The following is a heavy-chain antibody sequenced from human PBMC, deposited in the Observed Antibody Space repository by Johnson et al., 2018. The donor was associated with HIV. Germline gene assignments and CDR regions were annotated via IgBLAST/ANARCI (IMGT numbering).Heavy chain of an antibody. J-gene: IGHJ3*02. CDR2: ISYDGRDA. V-gene: IGHV3-30*03. D-gene: IGHD3-22*01. Sequence: QVQLVESGGGVAQPGRSLRLYCAASGFRFSRYGMHWVRQAPGKGLEWVAVISYDGRDAYYADSVKGRFTSSRDNSTNTLYLQMNSLRPEESAVSSCARDWPPRPSSTMTLDAFDIWGQGTMVTVAS. CDR3: ARDWPPRPSSTMTLDAFDI. CDR1: GFRFSRYG.